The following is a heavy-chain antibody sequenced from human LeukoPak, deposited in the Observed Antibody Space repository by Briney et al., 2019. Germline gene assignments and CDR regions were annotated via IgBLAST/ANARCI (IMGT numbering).Heavy chain of an antibody. CDR2: ISGSGGST. J-gene: IGHJ3*02. D-gene: IGHD3-10*01. V-gene: IGHV3-23*01. CDR1: GFTFSSYA. Sequence: GGSLRLSCAASGFTFSSYAMSWVRQAPGKGLEWVSAISGSGGSTYYADSVKGRFTITRDNSKNTLYLQMNSLRAEDTAVYYCAKGGGPPDAFDIWGQGTMVTVSS. CDR3: AKGGGPPDAFDI.